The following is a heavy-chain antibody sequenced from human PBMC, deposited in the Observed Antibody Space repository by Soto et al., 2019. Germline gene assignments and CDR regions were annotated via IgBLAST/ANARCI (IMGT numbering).Heavy chain of an antibody. Sequence: EVQLVESGGGLVQPGGCLTLSCAVSGFTFTSYWMSWGRQAPGKGLEWLANIKQDGSEKNYVGSVKGRFAIARDNAKNSLYLQMSDLSAEDTAVYYCVRGGWSVDYWGQGTLVIVSS. CDR1: GFTFTSYW. D-gene: IGHD2-8*01. J-gene: IGHJ4*02. CDR2: IKQDGSEK. CDR3: VRGGWSVDY. V-gene: IGHV3-7*04.